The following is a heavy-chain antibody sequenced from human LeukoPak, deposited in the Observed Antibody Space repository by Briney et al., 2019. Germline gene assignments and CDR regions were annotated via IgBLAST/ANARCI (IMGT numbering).Heavy chain of an antibody. CDR3: AGDAGYYYYMDV. J-gene: IGHJ6*03. CDR1: GGSFSGYY. Sequence: PSETLSLTCAVYGGSFSGYYWSWIRQPPGKGLEWIGEINHSGSTNYNPSLKSRVTISVDTSKNQFSLKLSSVTAADTAVYYCAGDAGYYYYMDVWGKGTTVTISS. CDR2: INHSGST. D-gene: IGHD2-2*01. V-gene: IGHV4-34*01.